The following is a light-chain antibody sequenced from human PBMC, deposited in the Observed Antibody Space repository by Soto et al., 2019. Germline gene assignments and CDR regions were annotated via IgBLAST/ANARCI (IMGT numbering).Light chain of an antibody. V-gene: IGLV2-8*01. CDR3: SSYAGSLYV. CDR1: SSDVGDYNY. J-gene: IGLJ1*01. Sequence: QSALTQPPSASGSPGQSVTISCTGTSSDVGDYNYVSWYQQHPGKAPKLMIYEVSKRPSGVPDRFSGSKSGNTASLTVSGLQAEDEAEYYCSSYAGSLYVFGTGTKLTVL. CDR2: EVS.